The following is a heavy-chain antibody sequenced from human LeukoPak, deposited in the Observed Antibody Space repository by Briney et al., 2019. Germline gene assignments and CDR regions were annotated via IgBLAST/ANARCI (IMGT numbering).Heavy chain of an antibody. Sequence: GGSLRLSCAASGLTFSDYWMTWVRQAPGKGVEGGANIKQDGSEKYYVDSVKGRLTISRDDAKNSLYLQMNSLRAEDTGVFYCAKRLGEQWFIRGLDYWGQGTLVTVSS. CDR3: AKRLGEQWFIRGLDY. CDR1: GLTFSDYW. D-gene: IGHD3-16*01. J-gene: IGHJ4*02. V-gene: IGHV3-7*03. CDR2: IKQDGSEK.